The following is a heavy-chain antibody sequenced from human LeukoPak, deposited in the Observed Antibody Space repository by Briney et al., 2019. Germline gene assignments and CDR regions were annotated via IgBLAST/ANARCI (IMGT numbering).Heavy chain of an antibody. CDR3: ARDFGRNGDFHAFDI. D-gene: IGHD4-17*01. CDR2: ISSGSGTI. Sequence: GGSLRLSCEVSGFTFSSHSMNWVRQAPGKGLEWVSYISSGSGTIYYADSMKGRFTISRDNAKISVYLQMNSLRAEDTAVYYCARDFGRNGDFHAFDIWGQGTMVTVSS. V-gene: IGHV3-48*04. CDR1: GFTFSSHS. J-gene: IGHJ3*02.